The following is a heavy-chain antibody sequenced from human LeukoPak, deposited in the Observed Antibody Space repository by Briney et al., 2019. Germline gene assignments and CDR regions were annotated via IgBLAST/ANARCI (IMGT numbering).Heavy chain of an antibody. J-gene: IGHJ4*02. Sequence: ASVKVSCKASGYTFTGNYMHWVRQAPGQGLEWMGWINPNSGGTNYAQKFQGRVTMTRDTSISTAYMEPSRLRSDDTAVYYCARLPMVRGVTPFDYWGQGTLVTVSS. D-gene: IGHD3-10*01. CDR3: ARLPMVRGVTPFDY. CDR1: GYTFTGNY. CDR2: INPNSGGT. V-gene: IGHV1-2*02.